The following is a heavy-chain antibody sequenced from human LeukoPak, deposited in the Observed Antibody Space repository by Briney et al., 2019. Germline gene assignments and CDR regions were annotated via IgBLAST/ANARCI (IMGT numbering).Heavy chain of an antibody. CDR1: GYTFNRYY. CDR3: AREDNWNYDY. Sequence: DSVKVSCKASGYTFNRYYMHWVRQAPGHGLEWMGWLNPNSGVTKYAQKFQGRVTMTRDTSISTAYMELSSLRSDDTAVYYCAREDNWNYDYWGQGTLVTVSS. D-gene: IGHD1-7*01. V-gene: IGHV1-2*02. J-gene: IGHJ4*02. CDR2: LNPNSGVT.